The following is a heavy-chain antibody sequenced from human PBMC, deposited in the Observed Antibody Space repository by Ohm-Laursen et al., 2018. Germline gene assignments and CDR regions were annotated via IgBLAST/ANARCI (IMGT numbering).Heavy chain of an antibody. D-gene: IGHD5-12*01. CDR1: GGTFSSYA. Sequence: GASVKVSCKASGGTFSSYAISWVRQAPGQGLEWMGGIIPIFGTANYAQKFQGRVTITADKSTSTAHMELSSLRSEDTAVYYCARERSGYHLGGFFDYWGQGTLVTVSS. J-gene: IGHJ4*02. CDR2: IIPIFGTA. V-gene: IGHV1-69*06. CDR3: ARERSGYHLGGFFDY.